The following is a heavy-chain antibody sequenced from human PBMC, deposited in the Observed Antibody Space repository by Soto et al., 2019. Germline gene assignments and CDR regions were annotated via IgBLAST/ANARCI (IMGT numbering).Heavy chain of an antibody. J-gene: IGHJ3*02. D-gene: IGHD2-15*01. V-gene: IGHV4-61*08. CDR2: IYYSGST. CDR1: GGSISSGGYY. Sequence: PSETLSLTCTVSGGSISSGGYYWSWIRQPPGKGLEWIGYIYYSGSTNYNPSLKSRVTISVDTSKNQFSLKLSSVTAADTAVYYCARGVPYCSGGSCHSDAFDIRGQGTLVTVSS. CDR3: ARGVPYCSGGSCHSDAFDI.